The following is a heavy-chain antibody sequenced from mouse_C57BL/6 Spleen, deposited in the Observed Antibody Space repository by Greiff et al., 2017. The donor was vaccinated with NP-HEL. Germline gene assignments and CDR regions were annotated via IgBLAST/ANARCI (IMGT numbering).Heavy chain of an antibody. D-gene: IGHD2-4*01. CDR2: INPSNGGT. V-gene: IGHV1-53*01. J-gene: IGHJ4*01. Sequence: QVHVKQPGTELVKPGASVKLSCKASGYTFTSYWMHWVKQRPGQGLEWIGNINPSNGGTNYNEKFKSKATLTVDKSSSTAYMQLSSLTSEDSAVYYCARALDYDDGAMDYWGQGTSVTVSS. CDR3: ARALDYDDGAMDY. CDR1: GYTFTSYW.